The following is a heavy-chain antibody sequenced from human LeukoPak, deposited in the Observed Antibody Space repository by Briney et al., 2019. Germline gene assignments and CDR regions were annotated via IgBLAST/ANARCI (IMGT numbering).Heavy chain of an antibody. D-gene: IGHD1-7*01. CDR1: GFTFSSSA. J-gene: IGHJ4*02. CDR2: IVVGSGNT. CDR3: AKGIAETTIEYYFDY. V-gene: IGHV1-58*02. Sequence: EASVKVSCKASGFTFSSSAMQWVRQARGQRLEWIGWIVVGSGNTNYAQKFQERVTITRDMSTSTAYMELSSLRAEDTAVYYCAKGIAETTIEYYFDYWGQGTLVTVSS.